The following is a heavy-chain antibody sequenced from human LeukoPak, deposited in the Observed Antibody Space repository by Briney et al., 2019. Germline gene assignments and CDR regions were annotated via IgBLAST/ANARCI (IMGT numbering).Heavy chain of an antibody. CDR3: ARCWGNWNCNPFDY. Sequence: ASVKVSCKASGYTFTSYGIGWVRQAPGQGLEWMGWISAYNGNTNYAQKLQGRVTMTTDTSTSTAYMELRSLRSDDTAVYYCARCWGNWNCNPFDYWGQGTLVTVSS. V-gene: IGHV1-18*01. J-gene: IGHJ4*02. CDR2: ISAYNGNT. CDR1: GYTFTSYG. D-gene: IGHD1-7*01.